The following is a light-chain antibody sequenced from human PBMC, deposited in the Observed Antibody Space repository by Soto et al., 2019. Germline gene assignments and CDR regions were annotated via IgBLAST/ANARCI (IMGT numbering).Light chain of an antibody. Sequence: DIQMTQSPSTLSASVGDRVTITCRASQSISSWLAWYQQKPGKAPKLLIYDASSLESGVPSRFSGSGSGTEFTLTISGLQTDDFATYYCQQYNSYWETFGQGTK. J-gene: IGKJ1*01. V-gene: IGKV1-5*01. CDR3: QQYNSYWET. CDR2: DAS. CDR1: QSISSW.